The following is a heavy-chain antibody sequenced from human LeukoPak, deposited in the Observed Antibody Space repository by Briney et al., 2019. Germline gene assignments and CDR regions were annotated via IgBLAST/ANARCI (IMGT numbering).Heavy chain of an antibody. J-gene: IGHJ4*02. CDR3: ARDLGKRSYYDFWSGYYGLWGFDY. CDR2: ISAYNGNT. V-gene: IGHV1-18*04. Sequence: ASVKVSCKASGYTFTDYYIHWVRQAPGQGLEWMGWISAYNGNTNYAQKLQGRVTMTTDTSTSTAYMELRSLRSDDTAVYYCARDLGKRSYYDFWSGYYGLWGFDYWGQGTLVTVSS. CDR1: GYTFTDYY. D-gene: IGHD3-3*01.